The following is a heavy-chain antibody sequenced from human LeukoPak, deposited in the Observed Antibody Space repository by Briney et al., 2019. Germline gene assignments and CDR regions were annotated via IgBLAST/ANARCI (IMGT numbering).Heavy chain of an antibody. J-gene: IGHJ4*02. V-gene: IGHV3-23*01. CDR1: GFTFSHVW. D-gene: IGHD6-19*01. Sequence: GGSLRHSSAASGFTFSHVWLCWVRQAPGKGLEWVSAIGGSGGLTHYADSVKGRFTISRDNSKDTLYLQMNSLRGEDTTVYYCTKRLKTSGWYATFDHWDQGTLVTVSS. CDR3: TKRLKTSGWYATFDH. CDR2: IGGSGGLT.